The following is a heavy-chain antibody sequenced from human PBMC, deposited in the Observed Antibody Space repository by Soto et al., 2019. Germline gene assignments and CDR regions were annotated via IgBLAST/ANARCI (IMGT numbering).Heavy chain of an antibody. D-gene: IGHD3-16*01. CDR2: LSGSGGST. V-gene: IGHV3-23*01. CDR3: AKDLRDWGFFDY. Sequence: WGSLGIGCASSVFTFHTYAMCWVRQAPGKGLEWVSSLSGSGGSTNYAGSVKGRFSISRDNSKDTLYLQMNNLRPEDTAMYYCAKDLRDWGFFDYWGLGTMVTVSS. J-gene: IGHJ4*02. CDR1: VFTFHTYA.